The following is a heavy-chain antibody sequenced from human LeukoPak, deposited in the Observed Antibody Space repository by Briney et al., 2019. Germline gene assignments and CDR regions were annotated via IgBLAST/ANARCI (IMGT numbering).Heavy chain of an antibody. V-gene: IGHV3-21*01. CDR3: ASIYDFWSGYSVDY. CDR1: GFTFSSYS. J-gene: IGHJ4*02. CDR2: ISSSSSYI. Sequence: GGSLRLSCAASGFTFSSYSMNWVRQAPGKGLEWVSSISSSSSYIYYADSVKGRFTISRDNAKNSLYLQLNSLRAEDTAVYYCASIYDFWSGYSVDYWGQGTLVTVSS. D-gene: IGHD3-3*01.